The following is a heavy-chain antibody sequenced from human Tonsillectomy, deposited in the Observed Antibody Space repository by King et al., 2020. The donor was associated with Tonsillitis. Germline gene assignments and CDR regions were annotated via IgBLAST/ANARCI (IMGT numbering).Heavy chain of an antibody. CDR3: AIERNYYYDSSVLYDY. CDR2: ISYDGSNK. CDR1: GFTFSSYG. D-gene: IGHD3-22*01. V-gene: IGHV3-30*03. Sequence: QLVQSGGGVVQPGRSLRLSCAASGFTFSSYGMHWVRQAPGKGLEWVAVISYDGSNKYYADSVKGRFTISRDNSKNTLYLQMNSLRAEDTGVYYCAIERNYYYDSSVLYDYWGQGTLVTVSS. J-gene: IGHJ4*02.